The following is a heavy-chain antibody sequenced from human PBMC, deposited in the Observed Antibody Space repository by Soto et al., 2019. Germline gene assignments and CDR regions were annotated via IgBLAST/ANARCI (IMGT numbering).Heavy chain of an antibody. Sequence: GESLKISCKGSGYSFTSYWIGWVRQMPGKGLEWMGIIYPGDSDTRYSPSFQGQVTISADKSISTAYLQWSSLKASDTAMYYCARTYYYDSSGYEGGSHDYWGQGALVTVSS. CDR3: ARTYYYDSSGYEGGSHDY. CDR2: IYPGDSDT. J-gene: IGHJ4*02. D-gene: IGHD3-22*01. CDR1: GYSFTSYW. V-gene: IGHV5-51*01.